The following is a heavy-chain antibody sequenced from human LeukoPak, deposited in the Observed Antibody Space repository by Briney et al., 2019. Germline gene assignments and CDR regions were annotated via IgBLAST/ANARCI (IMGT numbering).Heavy chain of an antibody. CDR1: GYTFTSYD. CDR3: ARGSTVGIRYYYYYMDV. J-gene: IGHJ6*03. V-gene: IGHV1-8*03. D-gene: IGHD4-17*01. CDR2: MNPNSGNT. Sequence: EASVKVSCKSSGYTFTSYDINWVRQATAQGLEWMRWMNPNSGNTGYAQKVQGRVTITRSTSISTAYMELSSLRSEDTAVYYCARGSTVGIRYYYYYMDVWGKGTTVTVSS.